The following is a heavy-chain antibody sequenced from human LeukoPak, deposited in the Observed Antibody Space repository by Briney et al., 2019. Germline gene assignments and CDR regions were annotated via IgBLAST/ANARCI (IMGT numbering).Heavy chain of an antibody. J-gene: IGHJ4*02. Sequence: SETLSLTCTVSGYSISSGYYWGWIRQPPGKGLEWIGSIYHSGSTYYNPSLKSRVTISVDTSKNQFSLKLSSVTAADTAVYYCARTVGYGFDYWGQGTLVTVSS. CDR2: IYHSGST. CDR3: ARTVGYGFDY. CDR1: GYSISSGYY. D-gene: IGHD5-18*01. V-gene: IGHV4-38-2*02.